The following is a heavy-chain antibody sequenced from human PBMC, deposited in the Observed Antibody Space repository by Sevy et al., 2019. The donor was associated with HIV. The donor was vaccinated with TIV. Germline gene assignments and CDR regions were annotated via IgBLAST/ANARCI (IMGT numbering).Heavy chain of an antibody. J-gene: IGHJ4*02. V-gene: IGHV4-39*01. D-gene: IGHD3-10*01. Sequence: SETLSLTCTVSGVSMSGSSYDWGWIRRPPGKGLEWIASFFFTGSTYYNPSLKGRVTISVDTSKSQFSLKLNSVTAADTALYYCARQGGLVDRAFDYWGQGTLVTVSS. CDR2: FFFTGST. CDR1: GVSMSGSSYD. CDR3: ARQGGLVDRAFDY.